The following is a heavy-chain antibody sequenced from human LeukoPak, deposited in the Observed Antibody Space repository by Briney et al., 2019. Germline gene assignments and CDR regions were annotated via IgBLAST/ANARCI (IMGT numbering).Heavy chain of an antibody. CDR3: ARTSSNSFDY. J-gene: IGHJ4*02. CDR1: GFTFSTYA. Sequence: PGGSLRLSCAASGFTFSTYAMHWVRQAPGKGLEWVAVISYDGSNKYYADSVKGRFTISRDNSKNTLYLQMNSLRVEDTAVYYCARTSSNSFDYWGQGTLVTVSS. CDR2: ISYDGSNK. V-gene: IGHV3-30-3*01. D-gene: IGHD3-3*02.